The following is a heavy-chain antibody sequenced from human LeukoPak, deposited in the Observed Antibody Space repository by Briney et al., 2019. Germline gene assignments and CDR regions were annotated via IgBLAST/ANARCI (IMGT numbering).Heavy chain of an antibody. CDR2: IHYGGTT. D-gene: IGHD6-13*01. V-gene: IGHV4-39*07. CDR3: ARDSSSYYYMDV. J-gene: IGHJ6*03. CDR1: GGSISSSSYY. Sequence: SETLPLTCTVSGGSISSSSYYWGWIRQPPGKGLEWIGIIHYGGTTYYNPSLKSRVTISVDTSKNQFSLKLSSVTAADTAVYYCARDSSSYYYMDVWGKGTTVTISS.